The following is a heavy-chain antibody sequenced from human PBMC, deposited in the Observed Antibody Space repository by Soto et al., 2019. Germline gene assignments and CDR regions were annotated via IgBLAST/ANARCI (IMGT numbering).Heavy chain of an antibody. CDR1: GFTFSSYA. Sequence: EVQLLESGGGLVQPGGSLRISCAASGFTFSSYAMTWVRQAPGKGLEWVSVISGSGDSTYYADSVRGRFTISRDNSKNTPYLKMNGRRAEDATVYFCAKVSWHLVHPHYFHYWGQGTLVTVSS. CDR2: ISGSGDST. D-gene: IGHD6-6*01. J-gene: IGHJ4*02. CDR3: AKVSWHLVHPHYFHY. V-gene: IGHV3-23*01.